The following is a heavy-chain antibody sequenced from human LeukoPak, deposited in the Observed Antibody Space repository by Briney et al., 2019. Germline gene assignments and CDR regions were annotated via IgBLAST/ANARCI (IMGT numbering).Heavy chain of an antibody. CDR1: GYTFTGYY. D-gene: IGHD3-22*01. CDR3: ASLGGYYYDSSGYLSDY. Sequence: ASVKVSCKASGYTFTGYYMHWVRQAPGQGLEWMGWINPNSGGTNYAQKFQGRVTMTRDTSISTAYMELSRLRSDDTAVYYCASLGGYYYDSSGYLSDYWGQGTLVTVSS. CDR2: INPNSGGT. V-gene: IGHV1-2*02. J-gene: IGHJ4*02.